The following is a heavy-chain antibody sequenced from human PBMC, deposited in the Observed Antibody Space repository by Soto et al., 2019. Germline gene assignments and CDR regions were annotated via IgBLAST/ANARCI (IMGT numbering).Heavy chain of an antibody. J-gene: IGHJ6*02. V-gene: IGHV3-23*01. Sequence: EVQLLESGGGLVQPGGSLRLSCAASGFTFSSYAMGWVRQAPGKGLEWVSGLSGSGDRTYYADSVKGRFTISRDNSKNTLYVQLNSLRADGTAVYYCARGSGYYYYAMDVWGQGTTVAVSS. CDR1: GFTFSSYA. CDR3: ARGSGYYYYAMDV. D-gene: IGHD2-15*01. CDR2: LSGSGDRT.